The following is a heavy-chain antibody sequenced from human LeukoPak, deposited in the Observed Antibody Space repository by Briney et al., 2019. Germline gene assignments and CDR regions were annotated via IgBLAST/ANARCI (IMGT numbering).Heavy chain of an antibody. J-gene: IGHJ5*02. CDR2: IYYSGST. CDR1: GGSISSSSYY. V-gene: IGHV4-39*01. CDR3: ASHTIFGVVKIHNWFDP. D-gene: IGHD3-3*01. Sequence: WETLSLTCTVSGGSISSSSYYWGWIRQPPGKGLEWIGSIYYSGSTYYNPSLKSRVTISVDTSKNQFSLKLSSVTAADTAVYYCASHTIFGVVKIHNWFDPWGPGTLVTVSS.